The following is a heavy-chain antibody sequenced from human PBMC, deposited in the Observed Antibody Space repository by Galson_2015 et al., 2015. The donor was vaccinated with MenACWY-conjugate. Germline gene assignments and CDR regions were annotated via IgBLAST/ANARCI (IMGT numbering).Heavy chain of an antibody. J-gene: IGHJ3*02. CDR3: ARDIGIAVAGDAFDI. D-gene: IGHD6-19*01. Sequence: SLRLSCAASGFTFSSYWMHWVRQAPGKGLVWVSRINSDGSSTSYADSVKGRFTISRGNAKNTLYLQMNSLRAEDTAVYYCARDIGIAVAGDAFDIWGQGTMVTVSS. CDR1: GFTFSSYW. CDR2: INSDGSST. V-gene: IGHV3-74*01.